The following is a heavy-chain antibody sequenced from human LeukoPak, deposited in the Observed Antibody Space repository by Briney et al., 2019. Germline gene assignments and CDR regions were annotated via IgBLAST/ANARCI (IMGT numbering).Heavy chain of an antibody. CDR1: GYSISSGYY. CDR2: IYHSGST. V-gene: IGHV4-38-2*02. Sequence: SETLSLTCTVSGYSISSGYYWGWIRQPPGKGLEWIRSIYHSGSTYYNPSLKSRVTISVDTSKNQFSLKLSSVTVADTAVYYCARAIVGASDYWGQGTLVTVSS. D-gene: IGHD1-26*01. CDR3: ARAIVGASDY. J-gene: IGHJ4*02.